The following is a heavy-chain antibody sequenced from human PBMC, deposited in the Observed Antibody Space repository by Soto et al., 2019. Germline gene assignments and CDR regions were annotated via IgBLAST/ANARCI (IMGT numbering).Heavy chain of an antibody. J-gene: IGHJ3*02. Sequence: PGGSLRLSCAASGLTVSSTYMSWVRQAPGKGLEWVSRIYSGGSTYYADSAKGRFTISRDNSKNTLYLQMNSLRAEDTAVYYCARVTYYYDSSGSWAYDAFDIWGQGTMVTVSS. CDR3: ARVTYYYDSSGSWAYDAFDI. V-gene: IGHV3-66*01. D-gene: IGHD3-22*01. CDR1: GLTVSSTY. CDR2: IYSGGST.